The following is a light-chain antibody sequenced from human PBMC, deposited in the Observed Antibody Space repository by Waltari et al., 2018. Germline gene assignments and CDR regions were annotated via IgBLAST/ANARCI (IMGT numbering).Light chain of an antibody. Sequence: EFVLTQSPSTLSLSPGERPTLSCRASQNISSFLAWYPQKHGQSPRLLIYDAANRATGIPERLSGSGSGTKFTTTISSLEHEDFAVYFCQRRYNGLALTFGGGTTVEIK. J-gene: IGKJ4*01. CDR1: QNISSF. V-gene: IGKV3-11*01. CDR2: DAA. CDR3: QRRYNGLALT.